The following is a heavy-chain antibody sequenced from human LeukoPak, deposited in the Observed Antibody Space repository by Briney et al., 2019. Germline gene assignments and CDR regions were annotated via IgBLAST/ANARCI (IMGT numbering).Heavy chain of an antibody. V-gene: IGHV4-34*01. J-gene: IGHJ3*02. D-gene: IGHD3-22*01. Sequence: SETLSLTCAVYGGSFSGYYWSWIRQPPGKGLERIGEINHSGSTNYNPSLKSRVTISVDTSKNQFSLKLSSVTAADTAVYYCARSRGRRITMIVVVIHDAFDIWGQGTMVTVSS. CDR1: GGSFSGYY. CDR2: INHSGST. CDR3: ARSRGRRITMIVVVIHDAFDI.